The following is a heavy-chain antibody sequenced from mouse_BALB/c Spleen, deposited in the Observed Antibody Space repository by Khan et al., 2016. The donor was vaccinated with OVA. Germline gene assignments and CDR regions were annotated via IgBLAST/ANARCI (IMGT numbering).Heavy chain of an antibody. D-gene: IGHD1-3*01. CDR1: GFSLTSYG. Sequence: VQLQESGPGLVAPSQSLSITCTVSGFSLTSYGVHWVRQPPGKGLEWLGVIWAGGSTNYNSALMSRLSISKDNPKSQVFLKMNSLQNDDTAMYYCTRMEDIWGQGTTLTVSS. CDR2: IWAGGST. CDR3: TRMEDI. V-gene: IGHV2-9*02. J-gene: IGHJ2*01.